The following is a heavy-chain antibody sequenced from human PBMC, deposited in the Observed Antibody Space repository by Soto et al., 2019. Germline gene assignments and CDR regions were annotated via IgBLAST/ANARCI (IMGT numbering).Heavy chain of an antibody. Sequence: QMQLVQSGPEVKKPGTSVKVSCKASGFTFITSTVQWVRQARGQPLEWLGWIVVGSGNTIYAQNFRERVPXPXAXPXXTAYMQLSSLRFEDTGVYYCAAGDYHDTSGYSSNYWGQGTLVTVSS. J-gene: IGHJ4*02. CDR2: IVVGSGNT. CDR3: AAGDYHDTSGYSSNY. CDR1: GFTFITST. V-gene: IGHV1-58*01. D-gene: IGHD3-3*01.